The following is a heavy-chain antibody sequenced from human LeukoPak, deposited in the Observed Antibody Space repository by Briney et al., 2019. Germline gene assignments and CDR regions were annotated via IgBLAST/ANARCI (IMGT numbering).Heavy chain of an antibody. CDR2: IYIDGST. Sequence: PSETLSLTCAVYGGSFSGYYWSWIRQPPGKGLELIGRIYIDGSTNYNPSLKSRVTASLDTSKNQFSLKLSSVTTADTAVYYCARDIIGGNYAWGQGTMVTVSS. V-gene: IGHV4-4*07. D-gene: IGHD1-26*01. CDR1: GGSFSGYY. J-gene: IGHJ3*01. CDR3: ARDIIGGNYA.